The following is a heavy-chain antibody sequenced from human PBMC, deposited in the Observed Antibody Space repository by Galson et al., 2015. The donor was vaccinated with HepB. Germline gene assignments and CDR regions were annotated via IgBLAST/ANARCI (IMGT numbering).Heavy chain of an antibody. Sequence: SVKVSCKASGGTFSSYAISWVRQAPGQGLEWMGGIIPIFGTANYAQKFQGRVTITADESTSTAYMELSSLRSEDTAVYYCARDDLAGYSSGWPTLGQNTPEVAWGQGTLVTVSS. D-gene: IGHD6-19*01. J-gene: IGHJ5*02. CDR1: GGTFSSYA. CDR3: ARDDLAGYSSGWPTLGQNTPEVA. V-gene: IGHV1-69*13. CDR2: IIPIFGTA.